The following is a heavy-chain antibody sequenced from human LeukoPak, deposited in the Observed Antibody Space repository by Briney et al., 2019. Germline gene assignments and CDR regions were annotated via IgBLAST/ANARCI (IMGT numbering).Heavy chain of an antibody. J-gene: IGHJ6*03. CDR3: ARDPGSPYYYYMDV. D-gene: IGHD5-12*01. CDR1: GFTFDDYA. V-gene: IGHV3-21*01. Sequence: GGSLRLSCAASGFTFDDYAMHWVRQAPGKGLEWFEPISRSSSDIYYADPVKGRFTISRDTAKNSLFLQMNSLRAEDTAIYYCARDPGSPYYYYMDVWGKGITVTVSS. CDR2: ISRSSSDI.